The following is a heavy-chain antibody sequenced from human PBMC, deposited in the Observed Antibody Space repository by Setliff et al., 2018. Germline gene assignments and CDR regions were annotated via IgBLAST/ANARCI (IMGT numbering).Heavy chain of an antibody. V-gene: IGHV3-48*01. CDR2: ISSSSSTI. Sequence: GGSLRLSCAASGFTFSSYWMSWVRQAPGKGLEWVSYISSSSSTIYYADSVKGRFTISRDNAKNSLDLQMNDLRAEDTALYYCVITSPWGWFDPWGQGTLVTVSS. CDR3: VITSPWGWFDP. D-gene: IGHD3-22*01. CDR1: GFTFSSYW. J-gene: IGHJ5*02.